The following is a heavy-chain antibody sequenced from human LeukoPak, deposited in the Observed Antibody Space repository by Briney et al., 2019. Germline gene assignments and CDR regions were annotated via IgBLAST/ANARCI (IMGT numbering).Heavy chain of an antibody. J-gene: IGHJ4*02. CDR1: GGSISSSSYY. Sequence: SETLSLTCSVSGGSISSSSYYWGWIRQPPGKGLEWIGSIYYSGSTYYNPSLKSRVTISVDTSKNQFSLKLSSVTAADTAVYYCARQGYYDFWSGYYTGIGEYWGQGTLVTVSS. CDR3: ARQGYYDFWSGYYTGIGEY. D-gene: IGHD3-3*01. V-gene: IGHV4-39*01. CDR2: IYYSGST.